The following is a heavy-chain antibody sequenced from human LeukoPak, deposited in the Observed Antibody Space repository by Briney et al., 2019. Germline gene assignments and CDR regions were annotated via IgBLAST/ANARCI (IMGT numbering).Heavy chain of an antibody. CDR2: ISSSGSTI. V-gene: IGHV3-48*04. CDR3: ARDLGWAAAAGT. D-gene: IGHD6-13*01. Sequence: PGGSLRLSCAASGFTFSSYSMNWVRQAPGKGLEWVSYISSSGSTIYYADSVKGRFTISRDNAKNSLYLQMNSLRAEDTAVYYCARDLGWAAAAGTWGQGTLVTVSS. CDR1: GFTFSSYS. J-gene: IGHJ1*01.